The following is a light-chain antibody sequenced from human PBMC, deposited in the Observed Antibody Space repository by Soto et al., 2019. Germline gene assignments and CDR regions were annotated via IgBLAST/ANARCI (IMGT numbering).Light chain of an antibody. J-gene: IGKJ1*01. V-gene: IGKV3-15*01. CDR2: GAS. CDR1: EGVNRF. CDR3: QQYNSWPRT. Sequence: EIVMTQSPGPLSVSPGDGATLACSASEGVNRFLAWYQHKPVQAPRLRIYGASTRAAGVPVRFSGSGSGTEFNLTISSLQSDDLAVYYCQQYNSWPRTFGKGTKVDIK.